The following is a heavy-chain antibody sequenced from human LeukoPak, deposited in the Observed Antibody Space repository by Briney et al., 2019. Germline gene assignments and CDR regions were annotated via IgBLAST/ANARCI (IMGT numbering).Heavy chain of an antibody. CDR3: AKSALQDRSTWCEHYDC. Sequence: GGSLRLSCTASGFIFSDYWMSWVRQAPGKGLEWVANIKQDGSEKHYVDSVMDRFTISRDNAKSSLYLQMNSLRAEDTAVYYCAKSALQDRSTWCEHYDCWGPGTLVTVSS. J-gene: IGHJ4*02. V-gene: IGHV3-7*01. CDR2: IKQDGSEK. CDR1: GFIFSDYW. D-gene: IGHD4/OR15-4a*01.